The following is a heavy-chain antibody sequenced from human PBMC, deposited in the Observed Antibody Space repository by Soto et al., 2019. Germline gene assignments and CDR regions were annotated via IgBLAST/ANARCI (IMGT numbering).Heavy chain of an antibody. CDR2: VFSSGST. Sequence: SETLSLTCSVPGGAISSYYWSWVRQPAGKGLEWIGRVFSSGSTNYNASLKSRVTMSIDTSKNEVSLTLRSVTAADTGVYYCARVAFSYFGMDVWGPGTTVTVSS. CDR1: GGAISSYY. J-gene: IGHJ6*02. CDR3: ARVAFSYFGMDV. D-gene: IGHD3-3*02. V-gene: IGHV4-4*07.